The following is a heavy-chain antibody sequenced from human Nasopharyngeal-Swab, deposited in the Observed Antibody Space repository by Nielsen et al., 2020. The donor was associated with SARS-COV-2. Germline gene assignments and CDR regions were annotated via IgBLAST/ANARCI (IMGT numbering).Heavy chain of an antibody. V-gene: IGHV4-39*01. CDR3: AKTYGSGSVFDY. J-gene: IGHJ4*02. D-gene: IGHD3-10*01. Sequence: SETLSSPFTAPGGPISSSSYYWAWIRQPPGKGLEWIGSIYYSGTTYYNPSRKSRVTISVDTSKNQFSLKVSSVTAADTAVYYCAKTYGSGSVFDYWGQGTLVTVSS. CDR1: GGPISSSSYY. CDR2: IYYSGTT.